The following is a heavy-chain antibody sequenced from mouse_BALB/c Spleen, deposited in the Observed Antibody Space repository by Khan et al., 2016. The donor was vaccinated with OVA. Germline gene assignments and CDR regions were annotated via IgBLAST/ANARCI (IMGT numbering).Heavy chain of an antibody. V-gene: IGHV5-17*02. D-gene: IGHD6-2*01. CDR3: ARESNFDY. CDR2: ISSGSSSI. CDR1: GFTFSRFG. J-gene: IGHJ2*01. Sequence: EVQLVESGGGLVQPGGSRKLSCAASGFTFSRFGMHWVRQAPEQGLEWVAYISSGSSSIYYADTVKGRFTISRDNPKNTLFLQMTSLRSEDTAMYYCARESNFDYWGQGTTLTVSS.